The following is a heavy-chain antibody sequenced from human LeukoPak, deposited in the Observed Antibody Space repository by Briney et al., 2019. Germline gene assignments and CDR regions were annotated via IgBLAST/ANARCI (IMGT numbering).Heavy chain of an antibody. CDR2: IYYSGST. Sequence: SETLSLTCTVSGGSISSYYWSWIRQPPGKGLEWIGYIYYSGSTNYNPSLKSRVTISVDTSKNQFSLKLSSVTAADTAVYYCARVEEGYGSGRRENYYYYYMDVWGKGTTVTVSS. D-gene: IGHD3-10*01. J-gene: IGHJ6*03. CDR1: GGSISSYY. CDR3: ARVEEGYGSGRRENYYYYYMDV. V-gene: IGHV4-59*01.